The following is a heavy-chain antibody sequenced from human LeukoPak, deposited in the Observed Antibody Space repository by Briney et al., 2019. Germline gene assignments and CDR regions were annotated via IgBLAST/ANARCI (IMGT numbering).Heavy chain of an antibody. CDR3: AKDLPDYGDPGEGY. CDR2: INQGGSEQ. V-gene: IGHV3-7*01. D-gene: IGHD4-17*01. J-gene: IGHJ4*02. CDR1: GFTFSNYW. Sequence: GGSLRLSCAASGFTFSNYWISWVRQAPGKGLEWVANINQGGSEQYYVDSVKGRFTISRDNAKNSLYLQMNSLRAEDTAVYYCAKDLPDYGDPGEGYWGQGTLVTVSS.